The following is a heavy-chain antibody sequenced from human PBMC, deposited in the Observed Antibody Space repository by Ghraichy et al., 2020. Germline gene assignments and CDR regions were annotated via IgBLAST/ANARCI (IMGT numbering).Heavy chain of an antibody. CDR3: AGDPPGGSGFYYFNY. J-gene: IGHJ4*02. CDR1: GFTVTPNS. Sequence: GGSLRLSCAASGFTVTPNSMSWVRQAPGKGLEWVSVIYSAGYAYYADSVKGRFTISRDNSKNTLYLHMNSLRAEDTAVYYCAGDPPGGSGFYYFNYWGQGTLVTVSS. V-gene: IGHV3-53*01. CDR2: IYSAGYA. D-gene: IGHD6-19*01.